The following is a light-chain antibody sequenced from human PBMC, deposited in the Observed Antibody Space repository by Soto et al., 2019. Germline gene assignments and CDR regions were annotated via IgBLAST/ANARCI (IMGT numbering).Light chain of an antibody. CDR3: QTWGTGSPWV. Sequence: QSVLTQSPSASASLGASGKLTCTLSSGHSSYAIAWHQQQPEKGPRYLMKLNSDGSHSKGDGIPDRFSGSSSGAERYLTISSLQSEDEADYYCQTWGTGSPWVFGGGTKLTVL. CDR2: LNSDGSH. J-gene: IGLJ3*02. CDR1: SGHSSYA. V-gene: IGLV4-69*01.